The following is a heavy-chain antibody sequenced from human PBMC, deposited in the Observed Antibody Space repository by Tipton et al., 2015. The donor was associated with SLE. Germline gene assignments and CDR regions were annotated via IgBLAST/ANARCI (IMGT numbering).Heavy chain of an antibody. J-gene: IGHJ6*02. Sequence: SLRLSCAASGFSFRDHTMNWVRQAPGKGLEWVSSISGSGDTIYYADSVKGRFTISRDNAKNSLYLQMNGLRAEDTALYYCARDRIAVAGTSMDVWGQGTTVTVSS. CDR2: ISGSGDTI. V-gene: IGHV3-21*04. CDR3: ARDRIAVAGTSMDV. D-gene: IGHD6-19*01. CDR1: GFSFRDHT.